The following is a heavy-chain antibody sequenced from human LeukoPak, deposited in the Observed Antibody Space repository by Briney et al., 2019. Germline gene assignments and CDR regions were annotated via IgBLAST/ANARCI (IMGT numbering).Heavy chain of an antibody. D-gene: IGHD3-10*01. CDR2: INSNGSTT. CDR3: ARDTRGGILDY. CDR1: GFTFSSYW. V-gene: IGHV3-74*01. J-gene: IGHJ4*02. Sequence: GGSLRLSCAASGFTFSSYWMHWVRQAPGKGLVWVSRINSNGSTTDYADSVKGRFTISRDNAKNTLNLQMNSLRAEDTAVYYCARDTRGGILDYWGQGALVSVSS.